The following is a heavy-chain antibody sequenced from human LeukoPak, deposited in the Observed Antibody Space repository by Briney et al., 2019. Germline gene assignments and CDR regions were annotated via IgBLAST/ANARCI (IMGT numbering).Heavy chain of an antibody. CDR2: INPNSGGT. D-gene: IGHD2-15*01. CDR3: ARVGYCSGGSCSELDY. J-gene: IGHJ4*02. V-gene: IGHV1-2*02. CDR1: GYTFTGYY. Sequence: ASVKVSCKASGYTFTGYYMHWVRQAPGQGLEWMGWINPNSGGTNYAQKFQGRVTMTRDTSISTAYMELSRLRSDDTAVYYCARVGYCSGGSCSELDYWGQGTLVTVSS.